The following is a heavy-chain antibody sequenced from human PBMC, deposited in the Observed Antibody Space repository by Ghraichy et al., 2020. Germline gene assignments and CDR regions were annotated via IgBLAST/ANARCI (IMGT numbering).Heavy chain of an antibody. Sequence: SETLSLTCTVSGGSISSSSYYWGWIRQPPGKGLEWIGSIYYSGSTYYNPSLKSRVTISVDTSKNQFSLKLSSVTAADTAVYYCVGEHGDYVFFWFDPWGQGTLVTVSS. J-gene: IGHJ5*02. V-gene: IGHV4-39*01. CDR3: VGEHGDYVFFWFDP. D-gene: IGHD4-17*01. CDR2: IYYSGST. CDR1: GGSISSSSYY.